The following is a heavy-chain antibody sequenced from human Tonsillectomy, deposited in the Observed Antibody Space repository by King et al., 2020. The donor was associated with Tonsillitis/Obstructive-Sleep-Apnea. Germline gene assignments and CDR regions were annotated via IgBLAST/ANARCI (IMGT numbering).Heavy chain of an antibody. CDR3: TRASGDYYDSSGYYYVAFDI. CDR1: GFTFGDYA. J-gene: IGHJ3*02. CDR2: IRSKAYGGTT. D-gene: IGHD3-22*01. Sequence: QLVQSGGGLVQPGRSLRLSCTTSGFTFGDYAMTWVRQAPGKGLEWVGFIRSKAYGGTTEYAASVKGRFTISRDDSKSIAYLQMTSLKTEDTAMYYCTRASGDYYDSSGYYYVAFDIWGQGTMDTVSS. V-gene: IGHV3-49*04.